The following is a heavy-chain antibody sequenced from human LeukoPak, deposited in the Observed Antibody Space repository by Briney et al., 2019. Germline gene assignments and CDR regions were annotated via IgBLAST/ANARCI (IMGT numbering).Heavy chain of an antibody. D-gene: IGHD2-15*01. Sequence: GGSLRLSFAASGFAFSTYAMSWVRQAPGKGLEWVSGISAPGGSTYSADSVKGRFTISRDNSKNTLILQMNNLRVEDTALYYCAKRHCRGGTCYSDSYYLDVWGKGTTVTVSS. CDR2: ISAPGGST. CDR1: GFAFSTYA. CDR3: AKRHCRGGTCYSDSYYLDV. V-gene: IGHV3-23*01. J-gene: IGHJ6*03.